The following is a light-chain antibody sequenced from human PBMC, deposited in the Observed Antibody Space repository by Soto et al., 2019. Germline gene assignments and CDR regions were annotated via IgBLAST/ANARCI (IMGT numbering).Light chain of an antibody. CDR2: AAS. Sequence: DIQMTQSPSSVSASIGDRVTISCRASQSIYKWLVWYQQKPGKAPKLLIYAASSLQSGVPSRFSGSGYGTVFPLSISSLQPEDFATYYCQQADSFPLSFGGGTKVEI. CDR3: QQADSFPLS. CDR1: QSIYKW. V-gene: IGKV1-12*01. J-gene: IGKJ4*01.